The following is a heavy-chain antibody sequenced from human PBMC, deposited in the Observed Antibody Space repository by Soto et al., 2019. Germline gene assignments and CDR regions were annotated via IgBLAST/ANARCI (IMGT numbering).Heavy chain of an antibody. V-gene: IGHV1-18*04. D-gene: IGHD2-2*02. J-gene: IGHJ4*02. CDR2: ISAYNGDT. CDR1: GYTFISYG. Sequence: GASVKNSCKASGYTFISYGISWVRQAPGQGLEWMGWISAYNGDTNYAQKLQGRVTMTTDTSTSTAYMELRSLRSDDTAVYYCARYQCSSSSCYTFFFDYWGQGTLVTVS. CDR3: ARYQCSSSSCYTFFFDY.